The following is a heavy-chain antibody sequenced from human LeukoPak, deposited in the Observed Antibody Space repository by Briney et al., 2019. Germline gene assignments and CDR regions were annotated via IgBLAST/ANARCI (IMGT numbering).Heavy chain of an antibody. D-gene: IGHD6-19*01. CDR2: IYPDDSDT. Sequence: GESLKISCKGSGYSFTDYWIGWVRQMPGKGLEWMGIIYPDDSDTRYSPSFQGQVTLSADKSISTAYLQWSSLKASDTAMYYCARQEFSSGHDAFNLWGQGTTVIVSS. V-gene: IGHV5-51*01. CDR1: GYSFTDYW. J-gene: IGHJ3*01. CDR3: ARQEFSSGHDAFNL.